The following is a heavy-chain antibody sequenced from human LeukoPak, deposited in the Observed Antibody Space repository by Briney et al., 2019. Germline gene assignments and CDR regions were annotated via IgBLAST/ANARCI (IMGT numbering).Heavy chain of an antibody. V-gene: IGHV3-64*01. J-gene: IGHJ3*02. Sequence: GGSLRLSCAASGFTFSSYAMHWVRQAPGKGLEYVSAISSNGGSTYYANSVKGRFTISRDNSKNTLYLQMGSLRAEDMAVYYCARDFIKGSSSWYGDAFDIWGQGTMVTVSS. CDR2: ISSNGGST. CDR1: GFTFSSYA. CDR3: ARDFIKGSSSWYGDAFDI. D-gene: IGHD6-13*01.